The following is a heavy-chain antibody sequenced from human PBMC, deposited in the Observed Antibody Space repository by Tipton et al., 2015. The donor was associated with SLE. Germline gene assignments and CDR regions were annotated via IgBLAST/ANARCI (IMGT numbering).Heavy chain of an antibody. J-gene: IGHJ4*02. CDR3: ARTGLWFRELFDY. D-gene: IGHD3-10*01. V-gene: IGHV4-61*08. Sequence: PGLVKPSETLSLTCTVSGGSISSGGYYWSWIRQHPGKGLEWIGYIYYSGSTNYNPSLKSRVTISVDTSKNQFSLKLSSVTAADTAVYYCARTGLWFRELFDYWGQGTLVTVSS. CDR1: GGSISSGGYY. CDR2: IYYSGST.